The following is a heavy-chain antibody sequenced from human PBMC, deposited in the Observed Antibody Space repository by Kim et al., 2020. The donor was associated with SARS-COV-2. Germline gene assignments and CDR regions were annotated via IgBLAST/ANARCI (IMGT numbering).Heavy chain of an antibody. CDR1: GFVFDNHS. CDR2: INGTGDNT. D-gene: IGHD6-19*01. Sequence: GGSLRLSCAASGFVFDNHSMSWVRQVPGKGLEWVSGINGTGDNTCYTDSVKGRFTISRDNAKKAVYLQLNGLRAEDTALYYCARGEGSGWYRKFDYYGQG. V-gene: IGHV3-20*04. CDR3: ARGEGSGWYRKFDY. J-gene: IGHJ4*02.